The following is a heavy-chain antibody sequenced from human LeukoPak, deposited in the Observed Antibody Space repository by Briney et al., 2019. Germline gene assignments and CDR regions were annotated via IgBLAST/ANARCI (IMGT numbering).Heavy chain of an antibody. Sequence: PGGSLRLSCVASGFSISSDAMTWVRQAPGKGPEWVSASSGSNTFYTDSVRGRFTISRDDSKNTLYLQMNSLRAEDTAVYYCAKRGSRNTGPFASWGQGTLVTVSP. D-gene: IGHD5-18*01. CDR1: GFSISSDA. CDR3: AKRGSRNTGPFAS. CDR2: SSGSNT. J-gene: IGHJ4*02. V-gene: IGHV3-23*01.